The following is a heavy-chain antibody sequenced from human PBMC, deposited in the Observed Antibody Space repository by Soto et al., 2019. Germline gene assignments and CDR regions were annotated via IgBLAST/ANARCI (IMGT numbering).Heavy chain of an antibody. Sequence: SETLSLTCTVTGGTLSGYYWTWIRQSAGGGLEWIGRIYSSGSTNYTPSLKRRVTISLDTSMSHFSLRLRSVSAADTAVYYCARGQRFSDWFDPWGQGTLVTVSS. J-gene: IGHJ5*02. D-gene: IGHD3-3*01. V-gene: IGHV4-4*07. CDR3: ARGQRFSDWFDP. CDR1: GGTLSGYY. CDR2: IYSSGST.